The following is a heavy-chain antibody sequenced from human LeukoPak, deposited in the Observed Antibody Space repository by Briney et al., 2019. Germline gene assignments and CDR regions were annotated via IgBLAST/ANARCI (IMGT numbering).Heavy chain of an antibody. J-gene: IGHJ4*02. CDR3: ARRVGYSYGYGDYFDY. V-gene: IGHV3-74*01. Sequence: GGSLRLSCAASGFTFSSYWMHWVRQAPGKGLVWVSRINSDGSSTSYADSVKGRFTISRDNAKNTLYLQMNSLRAEDTAVYYCARRVGYSYGYGDYFDYWGQGTLVTVSS. D-gene: IGHD5-18*01. CDR1: GFTFSSYW. CDR2: INSDGSST.